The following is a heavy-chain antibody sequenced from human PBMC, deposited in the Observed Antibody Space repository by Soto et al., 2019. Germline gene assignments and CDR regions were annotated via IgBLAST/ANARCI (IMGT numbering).Heavy chain of an antibody. CDR1: GFTFTSYW. V-gene: IGHV3-7*04. Sequence: GGSLRLSCAASGFTFTSYWMNWVRQAPGKGLEWVAIINQDGSEKHYVDSVKGRFTISRDNAKNSLYLEMDSLRVEDTAVYYCVTDHDDKDWGAYWGQGTLVTVSS. CDR2: INQDGSEK. J-gene: IGHJ4*02. D-gene: IGHD3-16*01. CDR3: VTDHDDKDWGAY.